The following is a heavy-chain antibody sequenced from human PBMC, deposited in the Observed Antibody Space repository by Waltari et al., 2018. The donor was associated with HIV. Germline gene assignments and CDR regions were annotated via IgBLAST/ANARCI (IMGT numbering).Heavy chain of an antibody. Sequence: QVQLQESGPGLVKPSEPLSLTCGVSGYSISSGYYWGRVRQPPGKGLGWFGSIHFSVTTYYNPSLKSRGTISVDTSKNQFSRKLSSVTAADTAVYYWASEPMIGVGDYWGQGTLVTVSS. V-gene: IGHV4-38-2*01. CDR3: ASEPMIGVGDY. CDR1: GYSISSGYY. J-gene: IGHJ4*02. CDR2: IHFSVTT. D-gene: IGHD3-22*01.